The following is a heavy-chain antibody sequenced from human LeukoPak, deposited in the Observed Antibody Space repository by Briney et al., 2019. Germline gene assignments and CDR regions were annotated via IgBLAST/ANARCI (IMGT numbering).Heavy chain of an antibody. J-gene: IGHJ3*02. CDR3: AKLYEGYYDGSGYPPNGAFDS. Sequence: PGGALRLSCAASRLTFSRYGMQWVRQAPGKGLEWVAVISYDGSNKYYADSVKGRFTISRDNSKNTLYLQMNSLRAEETDVYDCAKLYEGYYDGSGYPPNGAFDSWGQGTMVTVSS. CDR2: ISYDGSNK. CDR1: RLTFSRYG. V-gene: IGHV3-30*18. D-gene: IGHD3-22*01.